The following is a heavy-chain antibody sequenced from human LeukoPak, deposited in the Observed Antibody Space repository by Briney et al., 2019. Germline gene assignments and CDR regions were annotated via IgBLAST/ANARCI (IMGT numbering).Heavy chain of an antibody. CDR3: ASGGRAYNF. J-gene: IGHJ4*02. D-gene: IGHD1-14*01. Sequence: GGSLRLSCXASGMRFSDFYMSWMRQAPGKGLEWISFISSNGNIIHYADSAKGRFTISRDNAKNSLYLHMDSLRVEDTATYYCASGGRAYNFWGPGTAVTVSS. CDR2: ISSNGNII. V-gene: IGHV3-11*01. CDR1: GMRFSDFY.